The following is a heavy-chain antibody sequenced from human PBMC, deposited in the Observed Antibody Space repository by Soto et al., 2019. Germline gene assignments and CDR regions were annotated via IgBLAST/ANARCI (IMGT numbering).Heavy chain of an antibody. Sequence: EASVKVSCTASGGTFSSYTISCVRQAPGQGLEWMGRIIPILGIANYAQKFQGRVTITADKSTSTAYMELSSLRSEDTAVYYCARGLPGLRFDPWGQGTLVTVSS. CDR3: ARGLPGLRFDP. V-gene: IGHV1-69*02. CDR2: IIPILGIA. D-gene: IGHD4-17*01. J-gene: IGHJ5*02. CDR1: GGTFSSYT.